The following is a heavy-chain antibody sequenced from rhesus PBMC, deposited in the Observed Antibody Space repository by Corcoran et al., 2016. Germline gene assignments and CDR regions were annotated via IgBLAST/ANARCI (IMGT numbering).Heavy chain of an antibody. D-gene: IGHD6-13*01. V-gene: IGHV4-106*01. Sequence: QVQLQESGPGLVKPSETLSLTCAVSGGSISGDYYWSWIRQPPGKGLEWIGYIYGRGGGTNYNPSLKNRVTISIDTSKNKFSLKRSSVTAADTAVYYCAREGIAAGPFDYWGQGVLVTVSS. CDR3: AREGIAAGPFDY. J-gene: IGHJ4*01. CDR1: GGSISGDYY. CDR2: IYGRGGGT.